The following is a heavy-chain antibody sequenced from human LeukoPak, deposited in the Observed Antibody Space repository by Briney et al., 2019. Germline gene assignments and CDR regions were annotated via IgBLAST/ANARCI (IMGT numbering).Heavy chain of an antibody. CDR1: GGSISGYY. J-gene: IGHJ3*02. CDR3: ARGSPHAFDI. Sequence: PSETLSLTCTVSGGSISGYYWSWIRQPPGKGREWIGEINHSGSTNYDPSLESRVTISVDTSKNQFSLKLSSVTAADTAVYYCARGSPHAFDIWGQGTMVTVSS. CDR2: INHSGST. V-gene: IGHV4-34*01.